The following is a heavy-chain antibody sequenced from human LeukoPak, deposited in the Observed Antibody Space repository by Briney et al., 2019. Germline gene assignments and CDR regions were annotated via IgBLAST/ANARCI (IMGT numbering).Heavy chain of an antibody. V-gene: IGHV1-3*03. CDR1: GGTFSSYD. Sequence: ASVKVSCKASGGTFSSYDISWVRQAPGQRLEWMGWINAGNGNTKYSQEFQGRVTITRDTSASTAYMELSSLRSEDMAVYYCARALYSGYDPYYFDYWGQGTLVTVSS. D-gene: IGHD5-12*01. J-gene: IGHJ4*02. CDR3: ARALYSGYDPYYFDY. CDR2: INAGNGNT.